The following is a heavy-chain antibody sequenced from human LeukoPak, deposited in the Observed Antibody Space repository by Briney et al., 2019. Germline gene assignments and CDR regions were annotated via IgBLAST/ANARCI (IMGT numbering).Heavy chain of an antibody. CDR2: IVVGSGNT. V-gene: IGHV1-58*01. CDR1: VFTFTITA. J-gene: IGHJ4*02. CDR3: TRSSGSYEIDY. D-gene: IGHD1-26*01. Sequence: PSGNLSLKSSVFTFTITAVQWVRQARGQRLGWIGWIVVGSGNTNYAQKFQERVTITRDTSTSTVYMELSSLRSEDTAVYYCTRSSGSYEIDYWGQGTLVTVSS.